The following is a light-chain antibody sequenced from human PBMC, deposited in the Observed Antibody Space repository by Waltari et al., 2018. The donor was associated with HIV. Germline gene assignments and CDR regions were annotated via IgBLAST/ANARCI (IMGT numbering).Light chain of an antibody. Sequence: DIRMTQSPSSLSAPMGASVTMTCQATQDINNNLNWYQQKTGEAPKLLIYDASVLETGVSSRFSGSGSGTNFTLTITNPQREDVATYFCQQYDDLPFTFGPGTKV. J-gene: IGKJ3*01. V-gene: IGKV1-33*01. CDR3: QQYDDLPFT. CDR1: QDINNN. CDR2: DAS.